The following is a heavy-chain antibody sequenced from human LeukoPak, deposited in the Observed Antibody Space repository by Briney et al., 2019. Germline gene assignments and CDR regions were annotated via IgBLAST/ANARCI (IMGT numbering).Heavy chain of an antibody. D-gene: IGHD2-15*01. Sequence: ASVTVSCKVSGYTLTELSMHWVRQAPGKGLEWMGGFDPEDGETIYAQKLQGRVTMTTDTSTSTAYMELRSLRSDDTAVYYCARALSDIVVVVALGNDAFDIWGQGTMVTVSS. CDR3: ARALSDIVVVVALGNDAFDI. V-gene: IGHV1-24*01. J-gene: IGHJ3*02. CDR2: FDPEDGET. CDR1: GYTLTELS.